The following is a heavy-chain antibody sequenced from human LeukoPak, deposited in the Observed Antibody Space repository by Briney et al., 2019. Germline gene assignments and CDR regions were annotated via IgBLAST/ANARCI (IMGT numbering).Heavy chain of an antibody. CDR3: AKAEGGPFDAFDI. D-gene: IGHD6-19*01. CDR2: ISGSGGST. V-gene: IGHV3-23*01. Sequence: GGSLRLSCTASGFTFGDYVLNWFRQAPGKGLEWVSAISGSGGSTYYADSVKGRFTISRDNSKNTLYLQMNSLRAEDTAVYYCAKAEGGPFDAFDIWGQGTMVTVSS. J-gene: IGHJ3*02. CDR1: GFTFGDYV.